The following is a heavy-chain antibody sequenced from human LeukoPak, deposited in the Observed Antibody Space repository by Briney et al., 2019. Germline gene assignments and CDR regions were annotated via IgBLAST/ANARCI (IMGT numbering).Heavy chain of an antibody. V-gene: IGHV4-30-4*07. CDR2: LCYSGST. J-gene: IGHJ4*02. CDR1: GDSISSDGYA. CDR3: ARDNDYYDSSGYPGSFDT. D-gene: IGHD3-22*01. Sequence: PSETLTLTCAVSGDSISSDGYAGNCIRQPPGKGLGWIGYLCYSGSTYLNPSLKSRVTMSVDTSKNQFSLRLSSVTAADTAVYYCARDNDYYDSSGYPGSFDTWGQGILVTVSS.